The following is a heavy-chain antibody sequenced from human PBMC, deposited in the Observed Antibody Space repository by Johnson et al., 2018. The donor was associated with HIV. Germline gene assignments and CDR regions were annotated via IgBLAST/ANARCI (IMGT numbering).Heavy chain of an antibody. CDR2: IYQDGGEK. Sequence: VQLVESGGGLLQPGGSLRLSCAASGFTFSTYWMNWVRQAPGKGLEWVAAIYQDGGEKYYVPSVKGRFTISRDNVRNSLYLHMNSLRAEDTALYYCASVLGRGYSGYDKNYDAFDIWGQGTMVTVSS. J-gene: IGHJ3*02. V-gene: IGHV3-7*03. CDR1: GFTFSTYW. CDR3: ASVLGRGYSGYDKNYDAFDI. D-gene: IGHD5-12*01.